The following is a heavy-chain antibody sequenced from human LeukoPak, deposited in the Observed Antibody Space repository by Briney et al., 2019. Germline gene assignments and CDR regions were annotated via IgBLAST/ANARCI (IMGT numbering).Heavy chain of an antibody. D-gene: IGHD1-20*01. Sequence: PSGTLSLTCTVSGYSISSGYYWGWIRQPPGKGLEWIGSIYHSGSTYYNPSLKSRVTISVDTSKNQFSLKLSSVTAADTAVYYCARGVPSITGTPGGPVYYYMDVWGKGTTVTVSS. CDR2: IYHSGST. CDR1: GYSISSGYY. V-gene: IGHV4-38-2*02. CDR3: ARGVPSITGTPGGPVYYYMDV. J-gene: IGHJ6*03.